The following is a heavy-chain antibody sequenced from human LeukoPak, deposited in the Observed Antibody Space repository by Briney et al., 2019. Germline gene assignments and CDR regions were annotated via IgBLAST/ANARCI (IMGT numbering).Heavy chain of an antibody. J-gene: IGHJ4*02. CDR1: VGSITSSNHL. V-gene: IGHV4-39*01. CDR2: VFFQNN. Sequence: PSETLSLTCSVSVGSITSSNHLWGWLRQTRGGGVEWNGSVFFQNNYYNPSLKSRVTISVDRTRSLLSLDLRSVTAADTALYYCARQKGSTGFFDFWGRGTLVTVSS. D-gene: IGHD6-25*01. CDR3: ARQKGSTGFFDF.